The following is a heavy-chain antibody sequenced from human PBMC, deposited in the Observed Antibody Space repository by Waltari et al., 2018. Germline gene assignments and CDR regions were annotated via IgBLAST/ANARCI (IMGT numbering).Heavy chain of an antibody. CDR3: ARHGTRITMTSSFHY. V-gene: IGHV4-38-2*01. CDR2: IYHRGST. D-gene: IGHD3-3*01. Sequence: QVQLQESGPGLVKPSETLSLTCVVSGYSISSGYYWGWIRQPPGKGLERIGSIYHRGSTSYNPSLRSRVTMSIDTSRNQFSLKLTSVTAADTAVYYCARHGTRITMTSSFHYWGQGTLVTVSS. J-gene: IGHJ4*02. CDR1: GYSISSGYY.